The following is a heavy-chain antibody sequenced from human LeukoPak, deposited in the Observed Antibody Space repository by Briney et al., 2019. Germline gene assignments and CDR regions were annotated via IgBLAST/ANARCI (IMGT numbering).Heavy chain of an antibody. J-gene: IGHJ6*02. D-gene: IGHD3-10*01. V-gene: IGHV1-18*01. CDR2: ISAYNGNT. Sequence: ASVKVSCKASGYTFTSYGISWVRQAPGQGLEWMGWISAYNGNTNYAQKLQGRVTMTRDTSISTAYMELSRLRSDDTAVYYCARLANYGSGSYQAYYYYGMDVWGQGTTVTVSS. CDR1: GYTFTSYG. CDR3: ARLANYGSGSYQAYYYYGMDV.